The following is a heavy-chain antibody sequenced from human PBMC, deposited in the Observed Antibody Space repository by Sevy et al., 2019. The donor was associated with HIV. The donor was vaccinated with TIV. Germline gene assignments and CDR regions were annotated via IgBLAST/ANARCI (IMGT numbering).Heavy chain of an antibody. CDR1: GFTFSSYE. CDR3: EAITTAGRDY. CDR2: ISGSGGYT. J-gene: IGHJ4*02. V-gene: IGHV3-23*01. D-gene: IGHD1-1*01. Sequence: GGSLRLSCAASGFTFSSYEMSWVRQAPGKGLEWVSSISGSGGYTYYADSVKGRFTISRDNSNNMLYLQMNSLRAEDTAVYYCEAITTAGRDYWGQGTLVTVSS.